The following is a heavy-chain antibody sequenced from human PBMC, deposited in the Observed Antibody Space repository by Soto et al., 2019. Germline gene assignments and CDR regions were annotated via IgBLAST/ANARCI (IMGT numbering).Heavy chain of an antibody. CDR3: ARHGFGSLHGLVDV. D-gene: IGHD3-10*01. CDR2: IQYNGYS. CDR1: GGSITNYY. Sequence: QVQLQESGPGLVKPSETLSLTCTVSGGSITNYYCSWFRQPPGKGLEWIGYIQYNGYSAYNLSLKRRVTMSIYTSKTQFSLMLESVTATDTAVYYCARHGFGSLHGLVDVWGQGTTVIVSS. V-gene: IGHV4-59*08. J-gene: IGHJ6*02.